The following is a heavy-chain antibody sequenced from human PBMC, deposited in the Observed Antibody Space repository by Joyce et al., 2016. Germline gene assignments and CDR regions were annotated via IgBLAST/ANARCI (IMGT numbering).Heavy chain of an antibody. CDR2: ISRTSSYT. CDR3: ARSPRGAWGLTDDGHYIDH. Sequence: EVQLVESGGGLVKPGGSLRLSCAASGFTFSTYNMNWVRQAPGKGLEWDSSISRTSSYTYYADSVKGRFTMSRDNAKTSLYLQMDSLRAEDTAVYYCARSPRGAWGLTDDGHYIDHWGQGTLVTVSS. CDR1: GFTFSTYN. J-gene: IGHJ4*02. V-gene: IGHV3-21*01. D-gene: IGHD3-9*01.